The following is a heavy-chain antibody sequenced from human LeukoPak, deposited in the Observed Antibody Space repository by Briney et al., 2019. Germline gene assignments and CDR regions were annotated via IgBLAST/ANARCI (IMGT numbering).Heavy chain of an antibody. CDR2: IRYDGSNK. CDR3: AKDAISSGWGYYYYYYMDV. V-gene: IGHV3-30*02. Sequence: PGGSLRLSCAASEFTFSNYGMHWVRQAPGKGLEWVAFIRYDGSNKYLADSVKGRFTISRDNSKHTLYLQMNSLRAEDTAVYYCAKDAISSGWGYYYYYYMDVWGKGTTVTISS. CDR1: EFTFSNYG. J-gene: IGHJ6*03. D-gene: IGHD6-19*01.